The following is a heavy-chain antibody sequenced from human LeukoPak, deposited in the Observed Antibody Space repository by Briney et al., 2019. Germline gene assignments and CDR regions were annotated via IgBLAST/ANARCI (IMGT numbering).Heavy chain of an antibody. CDR3: ARYSTVGIYYGMDV. V-gene: IGHV3-72*01. Sequence: GGSLRLSCAASGFTFSDYYMSWIRQAPGKGLEWVGRTRNKANSYTTEYAASVKGRFTISRDDSKNSLYLQMNSLKTEDTAVYYCARYSTVGIYYGMDVWGKGTTVTVSS. CDR1: GFTFSDYY. CDR2: TRNKANSYTT. D-gene: IGHD4-23*01. J-gene: IGHJ6*04.